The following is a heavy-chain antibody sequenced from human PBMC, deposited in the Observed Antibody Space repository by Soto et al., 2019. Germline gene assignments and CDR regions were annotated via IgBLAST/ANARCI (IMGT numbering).Heavy chain of an antibody. CDR1: GYSFTGYW. CDR2: TYPGDSDT. J-gene: IGHJ6*02. CDR3: ARRLSGPKEEYNAYYFYGLDV. D-gene: IGHD1-1*01. V-gene: IGHV5-51*01. Sequence: GESLKISCTGSGYSFTGYWIGWVRQMPGKGLEWMGITYPGDSDTRYSPSFQGRVTISADKSINTAYLQWRSLKASDTAMYYCARRLSGPKEEYNAYYFYGLDVWGQGTKVTVSS.